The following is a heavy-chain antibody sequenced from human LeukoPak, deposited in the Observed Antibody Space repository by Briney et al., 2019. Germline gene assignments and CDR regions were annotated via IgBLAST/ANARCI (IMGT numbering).Heavy chain of an antibody. CDR1: GGSFSGYY. J-gene: IGHJ5*02. V-gene: IGHV4-34*01. D-gene: IGHD6-13*01. CDR2: INHSGST. CDR3: ARKKAYSSSWYPSGSDP. Sequence: SETLSLTCAVYGGSFSGYYWSWIRQPPGKGLEWIGEINHSGSTNYNPSLKSRVTISVDTSKNQFSLKLSSVTAADTAVYYWARKKAYSSSWYPSGSDPGGQEPLVTVSS.